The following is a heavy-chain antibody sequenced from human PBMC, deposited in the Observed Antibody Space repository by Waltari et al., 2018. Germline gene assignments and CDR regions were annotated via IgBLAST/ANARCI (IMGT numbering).Heavy chain of an antibody. Sequence: QVQLQQWGAGLLKPSETLSLTCAVYGGSFSDYFSSWIRQAPGKGLEWIGEIDHSGTTEYNPSLKSRVSISLDTSKNLLSLKLTSVTAADTAVYYCARGRRWLQATFDYWAQGTLVTVSS. CDR1: GGSFSDYF. CDR3: ARGRRWLQATFDY. J-gene: IGHJ4*02. CDR2: IDHSGTT. V-gene: IGHV4-34*01. D-gene: IGHD5-12*01.